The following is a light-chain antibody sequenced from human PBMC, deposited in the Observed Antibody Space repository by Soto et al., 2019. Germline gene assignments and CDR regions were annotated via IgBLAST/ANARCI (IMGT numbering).Light chain of an antibody. CDR1: QSVGRNY. CDR2: TAS. Sequence: EIVLTQSPGTLSLSPGERATLSCRASQSVGRNYVAWYQQKPGQAPRLLIHTASSRVSGIPDRFSGSGSGTDFTFTIIRLEPEDSSVYYCQQFASSPLTFGGGTKGEIK. CDR3: QQFASSPLT. V-gene: IGKV3-20*01. J-gene: IGKJ4*01.